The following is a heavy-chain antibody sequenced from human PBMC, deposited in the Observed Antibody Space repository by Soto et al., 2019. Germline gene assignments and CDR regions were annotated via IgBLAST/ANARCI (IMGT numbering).Heavy chain of an antibody. CDR1: GASVAGGSYY. CDR3: ARDPKRRDGYNFDS. CDR2: IPSRGRP. J-gene: IGHJ4*02. D-gene: IGHD5-12*01. Sequence: QVQLRESGPGLVKPSQTLSLTCSVSGASVAGGSYYWSWVRQPPGKGLEWIGYIPSRGRPFYNPSLTSRGTISADTSKNQLSLQLTSVTAADTAVYYCARDPKRRDGYNFDSWGRGALVTVSS. V-gene: IGHV4-30-4*01.